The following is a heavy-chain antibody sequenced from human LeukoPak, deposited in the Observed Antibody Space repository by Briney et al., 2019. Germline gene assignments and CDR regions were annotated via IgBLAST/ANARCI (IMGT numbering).Heavy chain of an antibody. CDR1: GFTFSSYA. CDR2: ISWNSGSI. J-gene: IGHJ6*03. D-gene: IGHD7-27*01. V-gene: IGHV3-9*01. Sequence: GGSLRLSCAASGFTFSSYAMSWVRQAPGKGLEWVSGISWNSGSIGYADSVKGRFTISRDNAKNSLYLQMNSLRAEDTALYYCAKSKGPLGYYYYYMDVWGKGTTVTISS. CDR3: AKSKGPLGYYYYYMDV.